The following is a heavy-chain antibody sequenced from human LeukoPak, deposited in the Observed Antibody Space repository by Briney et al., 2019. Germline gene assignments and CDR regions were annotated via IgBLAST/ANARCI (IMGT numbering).Heavy chain of an antibody. Sequence: GGSLRLSCAASGFTFSSYSMNWVRQAPGKGLEWVSSISSSSSYIYYADSVEGRFTISRDNAKNSLYLQMNSLRAEDTAVYYCAREGDYYDSSGYYDYWGQGTLVTVSS. CDR2: ISSSSSYI. CDR3: AREGDYYDSSGYYDY. CDR1: GFTFSSYS. D-gene: IGHD3-22*01. V-gene: IGHV3-21*01. J-gene: IGHJ4*02.